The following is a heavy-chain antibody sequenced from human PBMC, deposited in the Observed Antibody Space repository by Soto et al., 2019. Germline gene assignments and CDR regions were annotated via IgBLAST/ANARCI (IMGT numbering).Heavy chain of an antibody. CDR3: TRGFGPRGVVSDYYYGMDV. V-gene: IGHV3-49*03. CDR1: GLTFGDYS. J-gene: IGHJ6*02. CDR2: IRSKAYGGTT. Sequence: GGSLRLSSTASGLTFGDYSMSWFRQAPGKGLEWVGFIRSKAYGGTTEYAASVKGRFTISRDDSKSIAYLQMNSLKTEDTAVYYCTRGFGPRGVVSDYYYGMDVWGQGTTVTVSS. D-gene: IGHD3-3*01.